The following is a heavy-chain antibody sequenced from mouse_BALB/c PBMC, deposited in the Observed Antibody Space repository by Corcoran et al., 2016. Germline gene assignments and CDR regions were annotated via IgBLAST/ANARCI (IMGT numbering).Heavy chain of an antibody. V-gene: IGHV1-26*01. CDR1: GYTFTDYY. CDR3: ARDYDYNFDY. Sequence: EVQLQQSGPELVKPGASVKMSCKASGYTFTDYYMKWVKQGHGKSLEWIGDINPNNGGTSYNQKFKGKATLTVDKSSSTAYMQLNSLTSEDSAVYYCARDYDYNFDYWGQGTTLTVSS. J-gene: IGHJ2*01. CDR2: INPNNGGT. D-gene: IGHD2-4*01.